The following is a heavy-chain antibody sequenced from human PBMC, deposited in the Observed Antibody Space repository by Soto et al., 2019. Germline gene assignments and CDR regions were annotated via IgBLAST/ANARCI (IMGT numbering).Heavy chain of an antibody. D-gene: IGHD6-6*01. CDR2: AFYSGST. J-gene: IGHJ6*02. CDR3: GRHGNVPARTFYYYGMDG. CDR1: GDSLSSTKHY. V-gene: IGHV4-39*01. Sequence: TLSLTCGGPGDSLSSTKHYWRWMSLPPGKGLEWVGTAFYSGSTYYSPSLKSRVTISLDKSKNQFSLSLTSVTAADTAVYYCGRHGNVPARTFYYYGMDGWGQGTKVTLS.